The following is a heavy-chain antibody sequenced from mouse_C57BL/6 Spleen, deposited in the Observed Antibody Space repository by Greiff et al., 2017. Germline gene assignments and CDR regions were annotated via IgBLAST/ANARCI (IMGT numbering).Heavy chain of an antibody. CDR3: AGAGGRDFAY. CDR1: GFSLTSYG. D-gene: IGHD6-1*01. J-gene: IGHJ2*01. Sequence: VQLQQSGPGLVQPSQSLSITCTASGFSLTSYGVHWVRQSPGKGLEWLGVIWSGGSNAYNAAFISRLSISKDNSKSQVFLKMNSLQADDTAIYYCAGAGGRDFAYWGQGTTLPVSS. CDR2: IWSGGSN. V-gene: IGHV2-2*01.